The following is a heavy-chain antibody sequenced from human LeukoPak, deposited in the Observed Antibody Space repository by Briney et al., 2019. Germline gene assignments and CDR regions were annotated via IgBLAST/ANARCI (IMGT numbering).Heavy chain of an antibody. Sequence: GGSLRLSCAASGFTFSSYAMHWVRQAPGKGLEYVSAISSNGGSTYYANSVKGRFTISRDNSKNTLYLQMGSLRAEDMAVYYCAKIGSGTAGTTSDYWGQGTLVTVSS. D-gene: IGHD1-1*01. V-gene: IGHV3-64*01. CDR3: AKIGSGTAGTTSDY. J-gene: IGHJ4*02. CDR2: ISSNGGST. CDR1: GFTFSSYA.